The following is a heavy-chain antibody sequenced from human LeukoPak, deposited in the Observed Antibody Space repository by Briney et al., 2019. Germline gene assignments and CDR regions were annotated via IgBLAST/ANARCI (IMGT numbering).Heavy chain of an antibody. V-gene: IGHV1-46*01. CDR2: INLSGGST. J-gene: IGHJ3*02. D-gene: IGHD6-13*01. Sequence: ASVKVSCKASGSTFTSNYMHRVRQPPGQGLEWMGIINLSGGSTSYAQKFQGRVTMTRDTSTSTVYMELSSLRSEDTAVSYCARRPSSSSWNDAFDIWGQGTMVTVSS. CDR1: GSTFTSNY. CDR3: ARRPSSSSWNDAFDI.